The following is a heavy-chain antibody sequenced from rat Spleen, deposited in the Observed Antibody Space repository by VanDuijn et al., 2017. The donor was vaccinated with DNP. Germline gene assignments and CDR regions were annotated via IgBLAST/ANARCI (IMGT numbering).Heavy chain of an antibody. CDR2: LSTGGGIT. J-gene: IGHJ2*01. Sequence: EVQLVESDGGLVQPGRSLKLSCAASGFTFSNYYMAWVRQAPKKGLELVAYLSTGGGITYYRDSVKGRFTLSRDNAESTLYLQMDSLRSEDTATYYCTTTHYFDGWFPFDYWGQGVMVTVSS. V-gene: IGHV5-27*01. CDR3: TTTHYFDGWFPFDY. D-gene: IGHD1-12*02. CDR1: GFTFSNYY.